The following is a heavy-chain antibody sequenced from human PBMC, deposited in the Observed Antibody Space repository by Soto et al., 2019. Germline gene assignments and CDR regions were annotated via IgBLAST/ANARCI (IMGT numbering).Heavy chain of an antibody. CDR1: GGSFSAYY. V-gene: IGHV4-34*01. J-gene: IGHJ4*02. CDR3: ARSVCYAGVDF. D-gene: IGHD2-8*01. CDR2: INNSGST. Sequence: QVQLQQWGAGLLKPSETLSLTCAVYGGSFSAYYWSWIRQPPGKGLEWIGEINNSGSTTYDTSLKMRVTISIDRSKNESSLKLSTVTAADTAMEHGARSVCYAGVDFWGKKTLVT.